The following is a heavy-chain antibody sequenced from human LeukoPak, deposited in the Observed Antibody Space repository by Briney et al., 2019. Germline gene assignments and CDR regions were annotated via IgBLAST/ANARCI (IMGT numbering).Heavy chain of an antibody. Sequence: GGSVRLSCAASGCTFSSYSMNWVRQAPGKGLEWVSSISSSSSYIYYADSVKGRFTISRDNAKNSLYLQMNSLRAEDTVVYYCARGDTAMAGSIDYWGQGTLVIVSS. CDR2: ISSSSSYI. J-gene: IGHJ4*02. V-gene: IGHV3-21*01. CDR1: GCTFSSYS. CDR3: ARGDTAMAGSIDY. D-gene: IGHD5-18*01.